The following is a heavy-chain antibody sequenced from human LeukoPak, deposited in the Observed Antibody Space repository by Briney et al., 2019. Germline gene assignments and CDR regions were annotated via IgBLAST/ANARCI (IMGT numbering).Heavy chain of an antibody. CDR2: INHSGST. D-gene: IGHD6-13*01. V-gene: IGHV4-34*01. Sequence: SETLSLTCAVYGGSFSGYYWSWIRQPPGKGLEWIGEINHSGSTNYNPSLKSRVTISVDKSKNQFSLKLSSVTAADTAVYYCARVGSSWYHFDYWGQGTLVTVSS. J-gene: IGHJ4*02. CDR3: ARVGSSWYHFDY. CDR1: GGSFSGYY.